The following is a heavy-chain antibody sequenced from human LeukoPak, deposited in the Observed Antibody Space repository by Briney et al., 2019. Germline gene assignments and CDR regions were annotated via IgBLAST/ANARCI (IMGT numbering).Heavy chain of an antibody. J-gene: IGHJ4*02. Sequence: SETLSLTCTVSGSSISSFYWSWIRQPPGKGLEWIGEINHSGSTNYNPSLKSRVTISVDTSKNQFSLKLSSVTAADTAVYYCARVSLGDSLPFDYWGQGTLVTVSS. CDR3: ARVSLGDSLPFDY. V-gene: IGHV4-34*01. D-gene: IGHD4-17*01. CDR2: INHSGST. CDR1: GSSISSFY.